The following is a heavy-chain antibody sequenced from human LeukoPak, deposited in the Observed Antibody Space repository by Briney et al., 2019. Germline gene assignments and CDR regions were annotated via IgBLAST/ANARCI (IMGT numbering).Heavy chain of an antibody. CDR2: IYPGDSDT. J-gene: IGHJ5*02. Sequence: GESLKISCKGSRYIFTSYWIGWVRQMPGKGLEWMGIIYPGDSDTRYSPSLQGQVTISADKSISTAYLQWSSLKASDTAMYYCARQTGTWINWFDPWGQGTLVTVSS. D-gene: IGHD1-7*01. V-gene: IGHV5-51*01. CDR1: RYIFTSYW. CDR3: ARQTGTWINWFDP.